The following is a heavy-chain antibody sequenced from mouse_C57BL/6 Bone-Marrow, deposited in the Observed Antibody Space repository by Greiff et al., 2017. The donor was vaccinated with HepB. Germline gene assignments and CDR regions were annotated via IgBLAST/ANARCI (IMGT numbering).Heavy chain of an antibody. Sequence: EVQRVESEGGLVQPGSSMKLSCTASGFTFSDYYMAWVRQVPEKGLEWVANINYDGSSTYYLDSLKSRFIISRDNAKNILYLQMSSLKSEDTATYYCARDLDYGSRNWYFDVWGTGTTVTVSS. V-gene: IGHV5-16*01. D-gene: IGHD1-1*01. CDR1: GFTFSDYY. J-gene: IGHJ1*03. CDR3: ARDLDYGSRNWYFDV. CDR2: INYDGSST.